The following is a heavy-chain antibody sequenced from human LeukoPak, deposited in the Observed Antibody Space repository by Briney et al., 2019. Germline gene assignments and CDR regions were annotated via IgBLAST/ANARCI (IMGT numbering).Heavy chain of an antibody. D-gene: IGHD4-17*01. V-gene: IGHV3-23*01. CDR3: ARDRVTTSYFDY. CDR2: TSGSGENS. CDR1: GFTFSTYA. J-gene: IGHJ4*02. Sequence: GGSLRLSCAASGFTFSTYAMHWVRQAPGKGLEWVSVTSGSGENSYYADSVKGRFTISRDNFKNTLYLQMNSLRAEDTAVYYCARDRVTTSYFDYWGQGTLVTVSS.